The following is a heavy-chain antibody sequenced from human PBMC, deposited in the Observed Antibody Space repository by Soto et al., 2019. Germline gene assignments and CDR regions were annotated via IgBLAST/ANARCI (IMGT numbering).Heavy chain of an antibody. V-gene: IGHV4-34*01. CDR2: INHSGYT. CDR1: GGSFSEYY. J-gene: IGHJ4*02. Sequence: QVQLQQWGAGLLKPSETLSLTCAVSGGSFSEYYWTWIRQSPMKGLEWIGEINHSGYTTYNPSLKSLVTMSVDTSKNQFSLKLTSVTAADTAMYYCARGTVLMVYAIFDYWGQGTLVTVSS. D-gene: IGHD2-8*01. CDR3: ARGTVLMVYAIFDY.